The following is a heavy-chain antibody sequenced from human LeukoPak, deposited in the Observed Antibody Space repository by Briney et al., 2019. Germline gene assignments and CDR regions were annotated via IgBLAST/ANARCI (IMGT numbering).Heavy chain of an antibody. CDR2: ISSSSSYI. D-gene: IGHD3-10*01. CDR1: GITFSSYS. V-gene: IGHV3-21*01. CDR3: ARSGITMVRGVKPYYFDY. Sequence: GGSLRLSCAASGITFSSYSMNWVRQAPGKGLEWVSSISSSSSYIYYTDSVKGRFTISRDNAKNSLYLQMNSLRAEDTAVYYCARSGITMVRGVKPYYFDYWGQGTLVTVSS. J-gene: IGHJ4*02.